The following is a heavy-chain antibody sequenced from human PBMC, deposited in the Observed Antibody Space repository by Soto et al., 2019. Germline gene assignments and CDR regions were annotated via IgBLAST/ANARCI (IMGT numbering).Heavy chain of an antibody. D-gene: IGHD3-10*01. CDR1: GFTFSSYA. Sequence: GGSLRLSCAASGFTFSSYAMSWVRQAPGKGLEWVSAISGSGGSTYYADSVKGRFTISRDNSKNTLYLQMNSLRAEDTAVYYCAKGLTRYYYGSGREVYYYGMDVWGQGTTVTVSS. V-gene: IGHV3-23*01. CDR3: AKGLTRYYYGSGREVYYYGMDV. J-gene: IGHJ6*02. CDR2: ISGSGGST.